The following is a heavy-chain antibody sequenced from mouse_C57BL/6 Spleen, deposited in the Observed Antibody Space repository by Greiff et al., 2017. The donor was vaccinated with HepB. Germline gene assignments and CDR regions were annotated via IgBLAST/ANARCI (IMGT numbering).Heavy chain of an antibody. Sequence: QVQLQQSGAELVKPGASVKLSCKASGYTFTSYWMHWVKQRPGQGLEWIGMIHPNSGSTNYNEKFKSKATLTVDKSSSTAYMQLSSLTSEDSAVYYCARSYYYGSSDYAMDYWGQGTSVTVSS. CDR3: ARSYYYGSSDYAMDY. CDR2: IHPNSGST. J-gene: IGHJ4*01. D-gene: IGHD1-1*01. CDR1: GYTFTSYW. V-gene: IGHV1-64*01.